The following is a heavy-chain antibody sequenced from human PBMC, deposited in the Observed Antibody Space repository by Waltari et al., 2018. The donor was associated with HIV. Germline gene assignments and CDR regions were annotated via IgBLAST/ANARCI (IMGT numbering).Heavy chain of an antibody. Sequence: EVQLVESGGGLVKPGGSLRLSCAASGFTFSSYRMTWVRQAPGKGLEWFSSISSSSSYIYYADSVKGRFTISRDNAKNSLYLQMNSLRAEDTAVYYCATLVSSGWYYFDYWGQGTLVTVSS. J-gene: IGHJ4*02. CDR3: ATLVSSGWYYFDY. D-gene: IGHD6-19*01. CDR1: GFTFSSYR. CDR2: ISSSSSYI. V-gene: IGHV3-21*01.